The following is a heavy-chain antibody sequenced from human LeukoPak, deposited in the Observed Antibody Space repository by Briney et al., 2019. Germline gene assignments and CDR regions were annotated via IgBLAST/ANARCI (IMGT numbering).Heavy chain of an antibody. CDR1: GYSFTSYW. V-gene: IGHV5-51*01. D-gene: IGHD3-9*01. Sequence: GESLKISCKGSGYSFTSYWIGWVRQMPGKGLEWMGIIYPGDSDTRYSPSFQGQVTISADKSISTAYLQWSSLKASDTAMYYCATCARGYDILTGYSNDAFDIRGQGTMVTVSS. J-gene: IGHJ3*02. CDR2: IYPGDSDT. CDR3: ATCARGYDILTGYSNDAFDI.